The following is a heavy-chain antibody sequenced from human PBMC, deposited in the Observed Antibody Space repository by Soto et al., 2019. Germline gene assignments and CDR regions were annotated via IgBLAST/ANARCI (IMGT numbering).Heavy chain of an antibody. D-gene: IGHD6-19*01. V-gene: IGHV1-8*01. CDR3: ARAGRAVGLGRYYYYYMDV. J-gene: IGHJ6*03. CDR1: GYTFTSYD. Sequence: ASVKVSCKASGYTFTSYDINWVRQATGQGLEWMGWMNPNSGNTGYAQKFQGRVTMTRNTSISTAYMELSSLRSEDTAVYYCARAGRAVGLGRYYYYYMDVWGKGTTVTVSS. CDR2: MNPNSGNT.